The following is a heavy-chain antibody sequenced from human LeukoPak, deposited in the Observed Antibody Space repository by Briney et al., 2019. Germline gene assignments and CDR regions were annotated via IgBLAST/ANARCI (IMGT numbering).Heavy chain of an antibody. D-gene: IGHD3-22*01. CDR3: ARVGDRSGNGYSH. CDR2: ISANGDNT. Sequence: PGGSLRLSCAASGFTISRSSMHWVRQAPGKGLEYVSAISANGDNTYYANSVKGRFTISRDTSKNTLYLQMGSLRVEDMAVYYCARVGDRSGNGYSHWGQRTLVTVSS. V-gene: IGHV3-64*01. J-gene: IGHJ4*02. CDR1: GFTISRSS.